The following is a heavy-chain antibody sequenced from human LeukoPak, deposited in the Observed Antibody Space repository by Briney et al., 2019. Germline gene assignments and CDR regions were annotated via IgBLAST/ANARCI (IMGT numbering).Heavy chain of an antibody. V-gene: IGHV3-23*01. CDR1: GFTFSNAW. J-gene: IGHJ6*03. CDR3: AESYYYYYMDV. Sequence: GGSLRLSCAASGFTFSNAWMSWVRQAPGKGLEWVSAISGSGGSTYYADSVKGRFTISRDNSKNTLYLQMNSLRAEDTAVYYCAESYYYYYMDVWGKGTTVTVSS. CDR2: ISGSGGST.